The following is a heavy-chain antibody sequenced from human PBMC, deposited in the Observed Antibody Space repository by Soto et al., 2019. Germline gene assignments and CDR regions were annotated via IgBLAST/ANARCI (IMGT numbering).Heavy chain of an antibody. V-gene: IGHV3-15*01. Sequence: GGSLRLSCAASGFTISTAWMSWFRQAPGKGLEWVGRIKSKTDGGTTDCAAPVKGRFSISRDDSQDTLYLQMDSLKVEVTAVYYCTEGTRFWGQGTLVTGFS. CDR1: GFTISTAW. J-gene: IGHJ4*02. CDR3: TEGTRF. CDR2: IKSKTDGGTT. D-gene: IGHD4-17*01.